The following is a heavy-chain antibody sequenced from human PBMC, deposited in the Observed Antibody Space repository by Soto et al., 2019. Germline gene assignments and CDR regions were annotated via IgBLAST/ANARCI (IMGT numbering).Heavy chain of an antibody. D-gene: IGHD3-22*01. CDR2: IIPIFGTA. CDR3: ASTGYYYDSSGGDY. Sequence: QVQLVQSGAEVRKPGSSVKVSCKASGGTFSRHAISWVRQAPGQGLAWMGGIIPIFGTANHAQKFQGRVTITADESTSTAYMELSSLRSEDTAIYYCASTGYYYDSSGGDYWGQGTLVTVSS. CDR1: GGTFSRHA. J-gene: IGHJ4*02. V-gene: IGHV1-69*01.